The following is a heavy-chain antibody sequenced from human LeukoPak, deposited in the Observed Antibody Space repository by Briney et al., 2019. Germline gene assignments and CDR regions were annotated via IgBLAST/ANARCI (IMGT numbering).Heavy chain of an antibody. D-gene: IGHD3-22*01. Sequence: QTGGSLRLSCSASGFTFSTYNMNWVRQAPGKGLEWVSDISSSSSYIYYADSVKGRFIISRDNAKNSLYLQMNSLRAEDTAVYYCARDAEYSSSRFLDYWGQGTLVTVSS. V-gene: IGHV3-48*01. CDR2: ISSSSSYI. J-gene: IGHJ4*02. CDR3: ARDAEYSSSRFLDY. CDR1: GFTFSTYN.